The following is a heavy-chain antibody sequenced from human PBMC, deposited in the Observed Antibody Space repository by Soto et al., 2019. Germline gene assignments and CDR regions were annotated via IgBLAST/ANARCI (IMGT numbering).Heavy chain of an antibody. CDR1: GFTFSSYA. Sequence: GGSLRLSCAASGFTFSSYAMSWVRQAPGKGLEWVSATSGSGGSTYYADSVKGRFTISRDNSKNTLYLQMNSLRAEDTAVYYCAKVRGYSYGTYGMDVWGQGTTVTVSS. CDR2: TSGSGGST. CDR3: AKVRGYSYGTYGMDV. D-gene: IGHD5-18*01. V-gene: IGHV3-23*01. J-gene: IGHJ6*02.